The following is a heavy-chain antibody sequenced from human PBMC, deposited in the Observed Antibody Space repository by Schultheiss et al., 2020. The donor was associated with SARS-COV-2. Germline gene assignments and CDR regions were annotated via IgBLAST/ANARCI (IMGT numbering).Heavy chain of an antibody. V-gene: IGHV4-31*02. J-gene: IGHJ4*02. D-gene: IGHD3-22*01. Sequence: SETLSLTCSVSGGSISSGGYYWSWVRQHPGKGLEWIGYIYHTGSTYYNPSLRSRVNMSVDTSENRFSLTLTSVTAADTAVYYCARAPDDSSGYYYLFYFDYWGQGTLVTVSS. CDR3: ARAPDDSSGYYYLFYFDY. CDR2: IYHTGST. CDR1: GGSISSGGYY.